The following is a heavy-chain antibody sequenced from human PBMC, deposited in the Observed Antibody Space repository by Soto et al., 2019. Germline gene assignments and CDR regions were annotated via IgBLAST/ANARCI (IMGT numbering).Heavy chain of an antibody. CDR2: IDPSDSYT. J-gene: IGHJ6*02. D-gene: IGHD3-10*01. V-gene: IGHV5-10-1*01. CDR1: GYSFTSYW. CDR3: ASSHYYGSGSYSNSEYYYYGMDV. Sequence: GESLKISCKGSGYSFTSYWISWVRQMPGKGLEWMGRIDPSDSYTNYSPSFQGHVTISADKSISTAYLQWSSLKASDTAMYYCASSHYYGSGSYSNSEYYYYGMDVWGQGTTVTVS.